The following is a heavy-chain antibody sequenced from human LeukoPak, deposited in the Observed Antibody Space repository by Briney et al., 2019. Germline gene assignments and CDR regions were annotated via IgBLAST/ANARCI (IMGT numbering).Heavy chain of an antibody. J-gene: IGHJ6*03. CDR1: GGSISSGGYY. CDR2: IYHSGST. CDR3: ARDFSSYQPSDYYYYYMGV. D-gene: IGHD2-2*01. V-gene: IGHV4-30-2*01. Sequence: PSQTLTLTCTVSGGSISSGGYYWSWIRQPPGKGLEWIGYIYHSGSTYYNPSLKSRVTISVDRSKNQFSLKLSSVTAADTAVYYCARDFSSYQPSDYYYYYMGVWGKGTTVTVSS.